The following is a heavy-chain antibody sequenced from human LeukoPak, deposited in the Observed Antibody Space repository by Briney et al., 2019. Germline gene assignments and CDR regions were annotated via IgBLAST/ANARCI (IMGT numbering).Heavy chain of an antibody. CDR2: ISAYNGNT. CDR1: GYTFTSYG. CDR3: ARDPPTTASGWVDYYYYGMDV. J-gene: IGHJ6*02. Sequence: GASVKVSCKASGYTFTSYGISWVRQAPGQGLEWMGWISAYNGNTNYAQKLQGRVTMTTDTSTSTAYMELRSLRSDDTAVYYCARDPPTTASGWVDYYYYGMDVWGQGTTVTVSS. V-gene: IGHV1-18*01. D-gene: IGHD6-19*01.